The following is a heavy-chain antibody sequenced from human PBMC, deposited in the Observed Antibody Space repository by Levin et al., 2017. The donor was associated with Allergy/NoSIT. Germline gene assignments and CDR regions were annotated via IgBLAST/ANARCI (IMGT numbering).Heavy chain of an antibody. J-gene: IGHJ3*02. V-gene: IGHV3-23*01. CDR1: GFTFSSYA. Sequence: GGSLRLSCAASGFTFSSYAMSWVRQAPGKGLEWVSAISGSGGSTYYADSVKGRFTISRDNSKNTLYLQMNSLRAEDTAVYYCAKERIYYDSSGQPTSGAFDIWGQGTMVTVSS. CDR3: AKERIYYDSSGQPTSGAFDI. D-gene: IGHD3-22*01. CDR2: ISGSGGST.